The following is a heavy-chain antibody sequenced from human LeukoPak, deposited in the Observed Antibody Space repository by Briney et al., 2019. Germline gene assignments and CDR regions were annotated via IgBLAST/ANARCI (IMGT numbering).Heavy chain of an antibody. CDR1: GFTFSGSA. CDR3: TRQELSGYYY. V-gene: IGHV3-73*01. CDR2: IRSKANSYAT. J-gene: IGHJ4*02. Sequence: GESLKISCAAAGFTFSGSAMHWVRQAFGKGLEWVGRIRSKANSYATAYAASVKGRFTISRDDSKNTEYLQMNSLKTEDTAVYYCTRQELSGYYYWGQGTLVTVSS. D-gene: IGHD3-22*01.